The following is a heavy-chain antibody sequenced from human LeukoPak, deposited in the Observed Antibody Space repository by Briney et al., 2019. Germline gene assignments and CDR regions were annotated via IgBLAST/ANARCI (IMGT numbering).Heavy chain of an antibody. V-gene: IGHV3-20*01. D-gene: IGHD2-2*02. CDR1: GFTFDDYG. Sequence: PGGSLRLSCAASGFTFDDYGMSWVRHAPGKGLEWVSGINWNGGSTGYADSVKGRFTISRDNAKNSLYLQMNSLRAEDTALYHCARRIRLGYCSSTSCYTGHYYGMDVWGQGTTVTVSS. CDR3: ARRIRLGYCSSTSCYTGHYYGMDV. CDR2: INWNGGST. J-gene: IGHJ6*02.